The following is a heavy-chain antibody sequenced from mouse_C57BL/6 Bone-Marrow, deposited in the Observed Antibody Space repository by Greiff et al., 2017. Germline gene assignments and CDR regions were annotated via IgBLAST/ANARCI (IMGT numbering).Heavy chain of an antibody. Sequence: QVHVKQSGPELVKPGASVKLSCKASGYTFTSYDINWVKQRPGQGLEWIGWIYPRDGSTKYNEKFKGKDTLTVDTSSSTAYMELHSLTSEDSAVYFCAYRNWFAYGGQGTLVTVSA. CDR3: AYRNWFAY. D-gene: IGHD2-14*01. V-gene: IGHV1-85*01. J-gene: IGHJ3*01. CDR2: IYPRDGST. CDR1: GYTFTSYD.